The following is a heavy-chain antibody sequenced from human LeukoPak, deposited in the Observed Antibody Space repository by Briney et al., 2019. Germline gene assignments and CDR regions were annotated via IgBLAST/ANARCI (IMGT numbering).Heavy chain of an antibody. J-gene: IGHJ4*02. V-gene: IGHV3-7*01. CDR2: IKQDGSEK. D-gene: IGHD6-6*01. Sequence: GGSLRLPCAASGFTFTTYWMTWVRQAPGKGLEWVANIKQDGSEKYYVDPVKGRFTISRDNAKNSLYLQMNSLRAEDTSVYYCARGIFNIAATFDYWGQGTLVTVSS. CDR3: ARGIFNIAATFDY. CDR1: GFTFTTYW.